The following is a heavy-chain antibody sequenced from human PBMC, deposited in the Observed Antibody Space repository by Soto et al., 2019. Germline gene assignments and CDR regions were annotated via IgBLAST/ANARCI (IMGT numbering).Heavy chain of an antibody. D-gene: IGHD3-22*01. J-gene: IGHJ4*02. V-gene: IGHV4-31*03. CDR1: GGSISSGNYY. Sequence: SETLSLTCTVSGGSISSGNYYWSWIRQHPGKGLEWIGYIYYSGSTYYNPSLKSRVTISVDTSKNQFSLKLSSVTAADTAVYYYASTYYNASSGPFDYWGQGTLVTVSS. CDR3: ASTYYNASSGPFDY. CDR2: IYYSGST.